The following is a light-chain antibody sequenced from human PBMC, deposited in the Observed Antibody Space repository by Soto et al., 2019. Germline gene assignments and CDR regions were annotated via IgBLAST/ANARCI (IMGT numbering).Light chain of an antibody. CDR3: QQYGSSPLLT. Sequence: EIVLTQSPGTLSLSPGERATLSCRASQSVSSRYLAWYQQKPGQATRLLIYGASSRATGIQDRFSDSGSGTDFTLTISRLEPEEFAVYYCQQYGSSPLLTFGGGTKVEIK. J-gene: IGKJ4*01. V-gene: IGKV3-20*01. CDR2: GAS. CDR1: QSVSSRY.